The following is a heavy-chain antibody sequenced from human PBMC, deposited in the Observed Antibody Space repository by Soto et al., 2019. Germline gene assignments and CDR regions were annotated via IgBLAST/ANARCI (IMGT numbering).Heavy chain of an antibody. CDR3: VRGHVRGNDRHFDY. CDR1: GFTFSSHW. J-gene: IGHJ4*02. D-gene: IGHD3-16*02. CDR2: IIGDGNEI. V-gene: IGHV3-74*01. Sequence: EVQLAESGGGLVQPGGSLRLSCAASGFTFSSHWMHWVRQAPGKGLVWVSRIIGDGNEITYADSVKGRFTISRDNAKNTVILQMNSLRAEATAVSYCVRGHVRGNDRHFDYWGQGTLVTVSS.